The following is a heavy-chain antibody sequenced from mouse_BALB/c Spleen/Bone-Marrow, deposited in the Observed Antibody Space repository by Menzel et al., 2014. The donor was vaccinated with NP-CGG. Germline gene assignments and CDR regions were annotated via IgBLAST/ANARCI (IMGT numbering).Heavy chain of an antibody. CDR3: ARDYGSRHYFDY. V-gene: IGHV2-9*02. Sequence: VKLMESGPGLVAPSQSLSITCTVSGFSLTSYGVHWVRQPPGKGLEWLGVIWTGGTTNYDSALMSRLSISKDNSESQVFLKMKSLQTDDTAIYYCARDYGSRHYFDYWGQGTTLIVSS. J-gene: IGHJ2*01. CDR1: GFSLTSYG. D-gene: IGHD1-1*01. CDR2: IWTGGTT.